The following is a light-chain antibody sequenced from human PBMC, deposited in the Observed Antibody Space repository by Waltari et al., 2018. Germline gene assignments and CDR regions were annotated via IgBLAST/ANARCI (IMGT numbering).Light chain of an antibody. V-gene: IGKV3-20*01. Sequence: EIVLTQSPRTLSLSLGDSATVSCRASQSVSRALAWYQQKPGQAPRLLIYGASTRATGIPDRFSGSGSGTDFRLTISRLEPDDFAVYYCQHYLRLPVTFGQGTKVEI. CDR1: QSVSRA. CDR2: GAS. J-gene: IGKJ1*01. CDR3: QHYLRLPVT.